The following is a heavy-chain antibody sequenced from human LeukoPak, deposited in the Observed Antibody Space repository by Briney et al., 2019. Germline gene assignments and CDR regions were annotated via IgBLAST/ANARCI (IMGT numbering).Heavy chain of an antibody. CDR3: ARERMIAVAGTSTYAFDI. D-gene: IGHD6-19*01. V-gene: IGHV3-30-3*01. CDR1: GFTFSSYA. CDR2: ISYDGSNK. Sequence: GGSLRLSCAASGFTFSSYAMHWVRQAPGKGPEWVAVISYDGSNKYYANSVKGRFTISRDNSKNTLDLQMNSLRAEDTAVYDCARERMIAVAGTSTYAFDIWGQGPMVTVSS. J-gene: IGHJ3*02.